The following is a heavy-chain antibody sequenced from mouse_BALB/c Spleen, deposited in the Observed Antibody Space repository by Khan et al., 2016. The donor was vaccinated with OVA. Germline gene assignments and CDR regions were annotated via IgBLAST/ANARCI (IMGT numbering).Heavy chain of an antibody. Sequence: QVQLQQSGAALAKPGASVKMSCKASGYTFSTYWMHWVKQRPGQGLEWIGYINPTSGYTDYNEKFKDKATLSADKSSSTAYMQLSRLTSEDSAVYYCTRDRIDHWGQGTTLTVSS. CDR2: INPTSGYT. V-gene: IGHV1-7*01. J-gene: IGHJ2*01. CDR3: TRDRIDH. CDR1: GYTFSTYW.